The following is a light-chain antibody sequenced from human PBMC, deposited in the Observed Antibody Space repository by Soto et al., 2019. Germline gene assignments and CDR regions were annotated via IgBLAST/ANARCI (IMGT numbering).Light chain of an antibody. J-gene: IGKJ1*01. CDR2: AAS. V-gene: IGKV1-27*01. CDR1: QGISNH. CDR3: QRYSNAPWT. Sequence: DIQMTQSPSSLSASVGDRVTITCRASQGISNHLAWYQQKPGKVPKILIYAASTLVSGVPSRFSGSGSGTDFTLTISSLQPEDFATYYCQRYSNAPWTFGQGTKAESK.